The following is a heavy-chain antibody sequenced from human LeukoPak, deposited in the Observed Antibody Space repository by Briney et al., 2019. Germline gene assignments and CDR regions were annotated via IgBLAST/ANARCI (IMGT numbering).Heavy chain of an antibody. J-gene: IGHJ4*02. CDR3: VKDGGVVVVPFDY. D-gene: IGHD2-2*01. Sequence: GGSLRLSCSASGFTFSSYAKHWVRQAPGKGLEYVSAISSNGGSTYYADSVKGRFTISRDNSKNTLYLRMSSLRAEDTAVYYCVKDGGVVVVPFDYWGQGTLVTVSS. V-gene: IGHV3-64D*06. CDR2: ISSNGGST. CDR1: GFTFSSYA.